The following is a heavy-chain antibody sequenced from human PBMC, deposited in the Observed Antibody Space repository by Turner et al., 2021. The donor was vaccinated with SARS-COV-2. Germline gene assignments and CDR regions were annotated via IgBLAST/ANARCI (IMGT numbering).Heavy chain of an antibody. CDR2: ISGSGGRT. Sequence: EVQLLESGGGLVQPGGSLRPSCAASGFAFSTYGMSWARRAPGKGLEWVSSISGSGGRTHYVDSVKGRFTISRDNSKNTVYLQMNSLRTEDTAVYYCAKVYSYAVLDYWGQGTLLTVSS. CDR1: GFAFSTYG. CDR3: AKVYSYAVLDY. J-gene: IGHJ4*02. V-gene: IGHV3-23*01. D-gene: IGHD5-18*01.